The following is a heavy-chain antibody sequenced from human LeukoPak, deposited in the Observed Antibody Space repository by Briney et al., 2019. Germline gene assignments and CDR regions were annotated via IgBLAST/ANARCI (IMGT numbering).Heavy chain of an antibody. CDR3: ARQPRPYSWRFNWFDP. V-gene: IGHV4-4*07. D-gene: IGHD1-26*01. J-gene: IGHJ5*02. Sequence: PSETLSLTCTVSGGPISSYYWSWIRQPAGKGLEWIGRIYTSGSTNYNPSLKSRVTMSVDTSKNQFSLKLSSVTAADTAVYYCARQPRPYSWRFNWFDPWGQGTLVTVSS. CDR2: IYTSGST. CDR1: GGPISSYY.